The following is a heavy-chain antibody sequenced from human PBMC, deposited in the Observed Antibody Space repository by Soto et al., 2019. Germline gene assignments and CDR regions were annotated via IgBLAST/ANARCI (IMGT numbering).Heavy chain of an antibody. CDR2: ISYDGNRE. V-gene: IGHV3-30*18. CDR3: AKDGGFRSFDGWLNA. CDR1: GFTFSNYG. Sequence: QVQVVESGGGVVQPGRSLRLSCAASGFTFSNYGMHWVRQAPGKGLEWVAVISYDGNREYYIDSVKGRFTISRDNSENTVHLQLNSVRGDDTAVYYCAKDGGFRSFDGWLNAWGQGTLVTVSS. J-gene: IGHJ5*02. D-gene: IGHD1-26*01.